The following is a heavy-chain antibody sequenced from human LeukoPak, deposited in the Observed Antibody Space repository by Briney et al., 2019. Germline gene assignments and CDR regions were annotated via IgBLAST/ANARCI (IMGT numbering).Heavy chain of an antibody. CDR2: ISYDGSNK. D-gene: IGHD6-19*01. Sequence: GGSLRLSCAVSGFTFSSYAMHWVRQAPGKGLEWVAVISYDGSNKYYADSVKGRFTISRDNSKNTLYLQMNSLRAEDTAVYYCARDFYSVTDSSDPRGYWFDPWGQGTLVTVSS. CDR3: ARDFYSVTDSSDPRGYWFDP. CDR1: GFTFSSYA. V-gene: IGHV3-30-3*01. J-gene: IGHJ5*02.